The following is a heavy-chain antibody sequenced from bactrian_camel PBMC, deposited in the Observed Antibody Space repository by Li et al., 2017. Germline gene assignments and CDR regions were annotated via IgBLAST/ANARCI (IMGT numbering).Heavy chain of an antibody. Sequence: HVQLVESGGGSVQTGGSLRVSCTISGDSYRGWCLGWIRQAPGKGLEWVAEIGSFGKNAWYTDSVKGRFTISRDNAKNTVFLEMNSLKSEDTALYYCATDRGGRQRGQGTQVTVS. CDR2: IGSFGKNA. V-gene: IGHV3-2*01. D-gene: IGHD4*01. CDR3: ATDRGGRQ. CDR1: GDSYRGWC. J-gene: IGHJ4*01.